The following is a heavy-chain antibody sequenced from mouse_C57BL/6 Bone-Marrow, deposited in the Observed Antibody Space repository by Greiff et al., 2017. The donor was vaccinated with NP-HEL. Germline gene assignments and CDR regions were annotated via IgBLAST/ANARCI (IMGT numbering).Heavy chain of an antibody. D-gene: IGHD6-5*01. CDR2: IWSGGST. J-gene: IGHJ1*03. CDR1: GFSLTSYG. CDR3: ATYYLGV. Sequence: QVHVKQSGPGLVQPSQSLSITCTVSGFSLTSYGVHWVRQSPGKGLEWLGVIWSGGSTDYNAAFISRLSISKDNSKSQVFFKMNSLQADDTAIYYCATYYLGVWGTGTTVTVSS. V-gene: IGHV2-2*01.